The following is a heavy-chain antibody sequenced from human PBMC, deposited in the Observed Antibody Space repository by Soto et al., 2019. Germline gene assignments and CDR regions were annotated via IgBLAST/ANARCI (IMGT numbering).Heavy chain of an antibody. V-gene: IGHV3-23*01. CDR2: VSGSGDSATGDRT. Sequence: GGSLRLSCATSGFTFSDYGMSWVRQAPGKGLEWVSGVSGSGDSATGDRTYYADSVKGRFTISRDNSKNTLYLQMNSLRAEDTAVYYCAKDEKGVIADYFDCWGQGTLVTVSS. CDR3: AKDEKGVIADYFDC. CDR1: GFTFSDYG. J-gene: IGHJ4*02. D-gene: IGHD3-10*01.